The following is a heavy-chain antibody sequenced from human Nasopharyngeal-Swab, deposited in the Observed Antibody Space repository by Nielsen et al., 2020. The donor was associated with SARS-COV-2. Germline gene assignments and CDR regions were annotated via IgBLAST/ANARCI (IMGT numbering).Heavy chain of an antibody. V-gene: IGHV4-31*03. D-gene: IGHD1-26*01. CDR2: ISYRGST. J-gene: IGHJ6*02. Sequence: SETLSLTCTVSGGSINSGDSCWSWIRQHPGKGLEWIGYISYRGSTYYNPSLKSRVTISVDTSKNQVSLNLSSVTAADTAVYYCAGDYRGAGYYYYGMDVWGQGTTVTVSS. CDR3: AGDYRGAGYYYYGMDV. CDR1: GGSINSGDSC.